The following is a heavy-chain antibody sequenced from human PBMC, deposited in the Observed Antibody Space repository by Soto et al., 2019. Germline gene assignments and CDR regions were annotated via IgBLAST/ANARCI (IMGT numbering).Heavy chain of an antibody. D-gene: IGHD1-26*01. Sequence: EVQLVESGGGLVKPGGSLRLSCAVSGFIFSRYSRNWVRQAPGKGLEWVSSIGTSGSYIYDTDSVKGRFTISRDNTKDSLYLQMNSLRAEDTAIYYCARGSAFIGLDYWGQGTPVTVSS. J-gene: IGHJ4*02. CDR1: GFIFSRYS. V-gene: IGHV3-21*01. CDR2: IGTSGSYI. CDR3: ARGSAFIGLDY.